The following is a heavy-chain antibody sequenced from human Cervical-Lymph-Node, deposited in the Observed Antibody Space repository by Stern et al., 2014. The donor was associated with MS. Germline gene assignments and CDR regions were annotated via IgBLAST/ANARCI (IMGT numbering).Heavy chain of an antibody. CDR3: ARATDL. J-gene: IGHJ5*02. V-gene: IGHV4-59*01. CDR2: IYYSGTT. CDR1: GASINSYY. Sequence: QVQLQESGPGLLRPSETLSLTCTVSGASINSYYWNWIRQPPGKGLEWIGYIYYSGTTNYNASLKGRVAISIDTSKTQFSLRLSSVTAADTAVYYCARATDLWGQGTLVTVSS.